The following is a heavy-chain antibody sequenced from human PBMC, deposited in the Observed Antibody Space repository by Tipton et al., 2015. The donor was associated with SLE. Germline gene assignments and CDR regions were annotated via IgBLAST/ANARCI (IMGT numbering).Heavy chain of an antibody. D-gene: IGHD3/OR15-3a*01. J-gene: IGHJ6*02. V-gene: IGHV4-61*02. CDR2: IYTSGNT. CDR1: GGSISSTNYF. CDR3: ARLRKTGTRTPYFYYYGMDV. Sequence: TLSLTCTVSGGSISSTNYFWTWIRQPAGKGLEWIGRIYTSGNTNYNPSLQSRVTISIDTSKNQFSLKLSSVTAADTAVYFCARLRKTGTRTPYFYYYGMDVWGQGIPVTVSS.